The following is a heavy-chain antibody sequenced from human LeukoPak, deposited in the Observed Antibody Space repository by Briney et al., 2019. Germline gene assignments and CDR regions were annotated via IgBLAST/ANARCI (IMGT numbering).Heavy chain of an antibody. V-gene: IGHV3-30*03. D-gene: IGHD5-18*01. CDR3: ARGYGRDY. CDR2: ISHDGSNQ. Sequence: GGSLRLSCAASGFTFSSYGMHWVRQAPGKGLQWVAAISHDGSNQYYADSVKGRFTISRDNSKNTLYLQMNSLRAEDTAVYYCARGYGRDYWGQGTLVTVSS. CDR1: GFTFSSYG. J-gene: IGHJ4*02.